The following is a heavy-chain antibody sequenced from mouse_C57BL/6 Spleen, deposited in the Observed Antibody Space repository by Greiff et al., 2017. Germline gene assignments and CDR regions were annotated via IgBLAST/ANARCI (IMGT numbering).Heavy chain of an antibody. CDR3: TTIYGYDGADY. CDR1: GFNIKDDY. Sequence: VQLQQSGAELVRPGASVKLSCTASGFNIKDDYMHWVKQRPEQGLEWIGWIDPENGDTEYASKFQGKATITADTSSTTAYLQLSSLTSEDTAVYYCTTIYGYDGADYWGQGTSVTVSS. J-gene: IGHJ4*01. D-gene: IGHD2-2*01. V-gene: IGHV14-4*01. CDR2: IDPENGDT.